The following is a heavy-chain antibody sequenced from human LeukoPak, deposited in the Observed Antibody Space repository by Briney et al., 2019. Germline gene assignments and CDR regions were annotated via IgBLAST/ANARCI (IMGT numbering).Heavy chain of an antibody. D-gene: IGHD5-12*01. J-gene: IGHJ4*02. CDR2: IRYDGSTI. CDR3: ARAYSRESGYDFVFGY. CDR1: GFTFSDYG. V-gene: IGHV3-33*01. Sequence: GGSLRLSRAASGFTFSDYGMHWVRQAPGKGLEWVAVIRYDGSTIYYADSVKGRFTISRDDSKKTLYLQMDSLRAEDTAVYYCARAYSRESGYDFVFGYWGQGTLVTVSS.